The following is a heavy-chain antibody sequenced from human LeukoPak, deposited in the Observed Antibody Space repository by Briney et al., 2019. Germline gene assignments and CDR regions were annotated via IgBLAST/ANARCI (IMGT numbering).Heavy chain of an antibody. J-gene: IGHJ4*02. V-gene: IGHV3-11*01. D-gene: IGHD3-22*01. CDR2: ISSSGSTI. Sequence: PGGSLRLSCAASGFTFSDYYMSWIRQAPGKGLEWVSYISSSGSTIYYAGSVKGRFTISRDNAKNSLYLQMNSLRAEDTAVYYCARGYYYDSSGYYPFDYWGQGTLVTVSS. CDR1: GFTFSDYY. CDR3: ARGYYYDSSGYYPFDY.